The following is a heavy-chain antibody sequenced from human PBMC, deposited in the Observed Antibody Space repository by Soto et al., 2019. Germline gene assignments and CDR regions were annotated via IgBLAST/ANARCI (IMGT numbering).Heavy chain of an antibody. V-gene: IGHV1-3*01. D-gene: IGHD3-10*01. Sequence: ASVKVSCRVSEYTFTSYAMHWVGEAPGQRLGLMGWINAGNGNTKYSQKFQGRVTITRDTSASTAYMELSSLRSEDTAVYYCARGELLWFGEPTPHYGMDVWGQGTTVTVYS. CDR2: INAGNGNT. J-gene: IGHJ6*02. CDR1: EYTFTSYA. CDR3: ARGELLWFGEPTPHYGMDV.